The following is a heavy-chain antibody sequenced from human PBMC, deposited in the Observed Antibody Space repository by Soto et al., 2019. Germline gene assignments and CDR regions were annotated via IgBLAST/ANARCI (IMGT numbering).Heavy chain of an antibody. J-gene: IGHJ5*02. V-gene: IGHV3-21*01. D-gene: IGHD3-16*01. CDR3: VRQQYDFLVDL. CDR1: GFSFSTYN. Sequence: GGSLRLSCAASGFSFSTYNMNWVRQAPGKGLEWVSSIDASSTHIYYADSVKGRFTISRDNGKSSLYLQMESLRAEDTALYYCVRQQYDFLVDLSGQATLVTLSA. CDR2: IDASSTHI.